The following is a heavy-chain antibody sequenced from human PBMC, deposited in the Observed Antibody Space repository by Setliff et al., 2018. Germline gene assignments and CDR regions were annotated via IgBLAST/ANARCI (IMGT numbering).Heavy chain of an antibody. CDR1: GGSISNYY. CDR2: IYTSGST. Sequence: ETLSLTCIVSGGSISNYYWSWIRQPAGKGLEWIGRIYTSGSTNHNPSLKSRVTMSVDTSKNQFSLKLSSVTAADTAVYYCARKGISALSGAFDMWGQGTMVTVSS. CDR3: ARKGISALSGAFDM. V-gene: IGHV4-4*07. D-gene: IGHD1-26*01. J-gene: IGHJ3*02.